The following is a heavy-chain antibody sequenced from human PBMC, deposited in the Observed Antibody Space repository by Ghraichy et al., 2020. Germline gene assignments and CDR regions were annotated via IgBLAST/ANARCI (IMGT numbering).Heavy chain of an antibody. Sequence: GESQNISCAASGFTFSNYAMTWVRQAPRKGLEWVSSISGSGTSTYYADSVKGRFTISRDNYKNTLYLQMNSLRAEDTAVYYCTGDPDSGDDYWGQGTLVTVSS. CDR1: GFTFSNYA. CDR2: ISGSGTST. CDR3: TGDPDSGDDY. D-gene: IGHD3-10*01. V-gene: IGHV3-23*01. J-gene: IGHJ4*02.